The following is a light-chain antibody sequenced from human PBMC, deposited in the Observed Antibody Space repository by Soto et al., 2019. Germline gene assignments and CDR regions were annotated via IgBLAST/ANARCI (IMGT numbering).Light chain of an antibody. V-gene: IGLV2-14*01. CDR3: STYTSSTPYV. CDR1: TSDVGNYNY. J-gene: IGLJ1*01. CDR2: EVT. Sequence: QSVLTQPASVSGSLGQSITISCTGATSDVGNYNYVSWYQQHPGKAPKLMIYEVTNRPSGVSNRFSGSKSGNTASLTISGLQAEDEADYYCSTYTSSTPYVFGTGTKLTVL.